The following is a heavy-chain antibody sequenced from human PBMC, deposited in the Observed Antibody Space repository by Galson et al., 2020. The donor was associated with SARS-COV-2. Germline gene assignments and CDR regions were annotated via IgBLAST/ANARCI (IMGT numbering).Heavy chain of an antibody. J-gene: IGHJ4*02. CDR3: ARDDDDLTVHSWMDF. CDR1: GFTFSHYA. Sequence: GGSLILSCAASGFTFSHYAMYWVRHAPGKGLEWVAFISYDGSTKYYADSVKGRVSISRDNSKNTLFLQMNGLRGEDTAVYYCARDDDDLTVHSWMDFWGQGTLVTVSS. V-gene: IGHV3-30-3*01. CDR2: ISYDGSTK. D-gene: IGHD3-9*01.